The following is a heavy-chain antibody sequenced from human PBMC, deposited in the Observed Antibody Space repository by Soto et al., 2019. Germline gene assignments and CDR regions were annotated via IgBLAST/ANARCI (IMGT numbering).Heavy chain of an antibody. CDR2: TYYRSKCYN. V-gene: IGHV6-1*01. CDR1: GDSVSSNSVA. J-gene: IGHJ4*02. D-gene: IGHD2-21*02. CDR3: ARGSDSSFDY. Sequence: SHTLSLTCAISGDSVSSNSVAWNWIRQSPARGLEWLGRTYYRSKCYNDYAVSMKSRLSINPDTSKNQFSLQLSSVTPEDTAAYYCARGSDSSFDYWGQGSLVTVSS.